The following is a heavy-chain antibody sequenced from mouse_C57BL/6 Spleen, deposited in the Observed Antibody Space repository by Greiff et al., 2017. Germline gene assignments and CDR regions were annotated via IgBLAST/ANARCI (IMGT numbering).Heavy chain of an antibody. J-gene: IGHJ4*01. V-gene: IGHV10-3*01. D-gene: IGHD2-5*01. Sequence: EVQRVESGGGLVQPKGSLKLSCAASGFTFNTYAMHWVRQAPGKGLEWVARIRSKSSNYATYYADSVKDRFTISRDDSQSMLYLQMNNLKTEDTAMYYCVRDRWSNYGDYYAMDYWGQGTSVTVSS. CDR3: VRDRWSNYGDYYAMDY. CDR2: IRSKSSNYAT. CDR1: GFTFNTYA.